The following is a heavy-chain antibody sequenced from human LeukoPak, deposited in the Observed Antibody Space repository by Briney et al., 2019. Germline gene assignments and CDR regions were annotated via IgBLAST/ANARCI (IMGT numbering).Heavy chain of an antibody. V-gene: IGHV3-23*01. CDR3: AKDLSGGSSSWTRFYYYYYMDV. CDR1: GFTFSSYA. D-gene: IGHD6-13*01. Sequence: PGGSLRLSCAASGFTFSSYAMSWVRQAPGKGLEWVSAISGSGGSTYYADSVKGRFTISRDNSKNTLYLQMNSLRAEDTAVYYCAKDLSGGSSSWTRFYYYYYMDVWGKGTTVTVSS. J-gene: IGHJ6*03. CDR2: ISGSGGST.